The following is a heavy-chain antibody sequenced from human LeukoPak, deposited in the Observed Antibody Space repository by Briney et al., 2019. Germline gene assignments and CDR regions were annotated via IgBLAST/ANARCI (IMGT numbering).Heavy chain of an antibody. V-gene: IGHV4-34*01. D-gene: IGHD3-9*01. J-gene: IGHJ4*02. Sequence: PSETLSPTCALYGGSLSGYYWSWIRQPPGNWLEWIGEINHRGSTNYNPSLKSRVTISVDTSKNQFSLKLSSVTAADTAVYYCARGTVLRYFDWSEQRGYFDYWGQGTLVTVSS. CDR3: ARGTVLRYFDWSEQRGYFDY. CDR2: INHRGST. CDR1: GGSLSGYY.